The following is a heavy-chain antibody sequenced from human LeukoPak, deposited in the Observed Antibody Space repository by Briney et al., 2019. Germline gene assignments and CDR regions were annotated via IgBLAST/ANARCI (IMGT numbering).Heavy chain of an antibody. V-gene: IGHV4-38-2*01. Sequence: SETLSLTCGVSGHSFSSDSFWGWIRQPPGQGLEWIGSIHERGSTFYNPSLKSRVTISIDTSKNQFSLNVNSVTAADTAVYYCARASRPSNSWFDPWGQGTVVTVSS. CDR2: IHERGST. CDR1: GHSFSSDSF. D-gene: IGHD6-6*01. J-gene: IGHJ5*02. CDR3: ARASRPSNSWFDP.